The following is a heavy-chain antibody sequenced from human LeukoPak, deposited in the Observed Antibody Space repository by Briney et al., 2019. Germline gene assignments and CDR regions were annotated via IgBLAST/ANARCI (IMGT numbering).Heavy chain of an antibody. CDR2: ISYDGSNK. CDR1: GFTFSSYG. V-gene: IGHV3-30*18. CDR3: AKDVAHDYGGPAAGGY. J-gene: IGHJ4*02. D-gene: IGHD4-23*01. Sequence: GRSLRLSCAASGFTFSSYGMHWVRQAPGKGLEWVAVISYDGSNKYYADSVKGRFTISRDNSKNTLYLQTNSLRAEDTAVYYCAKDVAHDYGGPAAGGYWGQGTLVTVSS.